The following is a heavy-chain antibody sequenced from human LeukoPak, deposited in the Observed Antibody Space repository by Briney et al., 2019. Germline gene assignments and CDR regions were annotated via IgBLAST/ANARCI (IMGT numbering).Heavy chain of an antibody. CDR2: ISGSGGST. CDR3: ARDRINSGRLRYFDWLLLANWFDP. CDR1: GFTFSSYA. J-gene: IGHJ5*02. V-gene: IGHV3-23*01. Sequence: GGSLRLSCAASGFTFSSYAMSWVRQAPGKGLEWVSAISGSGGSTYYADSVKGRFTISRDNAKNSLYLQMNSLRAEDTAVYYCARDRINSGRLRYFDWLLLANWFDPWGQGTLVTVSS. D-gene: IGHD3-9*01.